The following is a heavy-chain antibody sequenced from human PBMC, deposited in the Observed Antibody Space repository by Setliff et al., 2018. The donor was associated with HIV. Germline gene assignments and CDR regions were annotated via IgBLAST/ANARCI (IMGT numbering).Heavy chain of an antibody. CDR1: GYTFTSYV. CDR3: ASGMRWDTAMGDAFDI. V-gene: IGHV1-18*01. D-gene: IGHD5-18*01. Sequence: GASVNVSCKASGYTFTSYVISGVRQAPGQGLEWMGWISTYNGNTNYAQKLQGRVTMTTDTSTTTAYMELRSLKSDDTAIYFCASGMRWDTAMGDAFDIWGQGTMVTVSS. J-gene: IGHJ3*02. CDR2: ISTYNGNT.